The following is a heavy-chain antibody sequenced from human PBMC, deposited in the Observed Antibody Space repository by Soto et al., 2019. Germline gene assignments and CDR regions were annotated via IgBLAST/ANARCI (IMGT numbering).Heavy chain of an antibody. CDR1: GGTFSSYA. V-gene: IGHV1-69*13. Sequence: EASVKVSCKASGGTFSSYAISWVRQAPGQGLEWMGGIIPIFGTANYAQKFQGRVTITADESTSTAYMELSSLRSEDTAVYYCARKGFWTHPGYYYGMDVWGHRTTVTLSS. J-gene: IGHJ6*02. CDR2: IIPIFGTA. CDR3: ARKGFWTHPGYYYGMDV. D-gene: IGHD3-3*01.